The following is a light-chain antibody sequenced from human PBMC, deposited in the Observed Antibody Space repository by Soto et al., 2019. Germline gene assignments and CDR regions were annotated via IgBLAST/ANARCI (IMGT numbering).Light chain of an antibody. V-gene: IGKV3-20*01. J-gene: IGKJ1*01. CDR3: QQYGDSWWT. Sequence: EIVLTQSPGTLSLSPGERATLSCRASQSVSSNFLAWYQQKPGQAPRLLIYGASSRSTGIPDRFSGSGSGTDFTLIISRLEPEDSAMYVCQQYGDSWWTFGQGTNVEIK. CDR2: GAS. CDR1: QSVSSNF.